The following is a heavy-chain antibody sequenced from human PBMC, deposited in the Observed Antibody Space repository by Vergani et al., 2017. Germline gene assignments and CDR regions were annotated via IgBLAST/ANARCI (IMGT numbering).Heavy chain of an antibody. CDR1: GGSISSGSYY. Sequence: QVQLQESGPGLVKPSQTLSLTCTVSGGSISSGSYYWSWIRQPAGKGLEWIGRIYTSGSTNYNPSLKSRVTISVDTSKNQFSLKLSSVTAADTAVYYGAGDTYYYDSSGYYFGFDYWGQGTLVTVSS. V-gene: IGHV4-61*02. CDR3: AGDTYYYDSSGYYFGFDY. CDR2: IYTSGST. J-gene: IGHJ4*02. D-gene: IGHD3-22*01.